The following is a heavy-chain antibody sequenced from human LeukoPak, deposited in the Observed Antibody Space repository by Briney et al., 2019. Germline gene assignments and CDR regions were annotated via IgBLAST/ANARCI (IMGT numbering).Heavy chain of an antibody. J-gene: IGHJ4*02. CDR3: AGDRGYSYGRPLDY. CDR2: IYSSGST. CDR1: GGSLSGGGYY. D-gene: IGHD5-18*01. V-gene: IGHV4-31*03. Sequence: SQTLSLTCTVSGGSLSGGGYYWTWVRQHPGKGLEWIGFIYSSGSTSYNPSLKSRVTMSVDKSKNQFSLNMTSVTAADTAIYYCAGDRGYSYGRPLDYWGQGTLVTVSS.